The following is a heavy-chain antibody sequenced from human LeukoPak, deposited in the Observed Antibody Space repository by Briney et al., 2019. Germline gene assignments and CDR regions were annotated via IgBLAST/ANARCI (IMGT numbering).Heavy chain of an antibody. J-gene: IGHJ4*02. V-gene: IGHV1-18*01. CDR3: ARVSGSSGWYLATLDY. D-gene: IGHD6-19*01. CDR2: ISAYNGNT. CDR1: GYTFTSYG. Sequence: GASVKVSCKASGYTFTSYGISWVRQAPGQGLEWMGWISAYNGNTNYAQKLQGRVTMTTDTSTCTAYMELRSLRSDDTAVYYCARVSGSSGWYLATLDYWGQGTLVTVSS.